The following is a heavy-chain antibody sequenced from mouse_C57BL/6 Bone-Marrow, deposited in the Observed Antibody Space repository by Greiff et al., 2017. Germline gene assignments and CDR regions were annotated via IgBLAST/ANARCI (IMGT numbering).Heavy chain of an antibody. J-gene: IGHJ2*01. V-gene: IGHV1-59*01. CDR3: ARCPGTAY. CDR1: GYTFTSYW. Sequence: QVQLQQPGAELVRPGTSVKLSCKASGYTFTSYWMHWVKQRPGHGLEWIGVIDPSDSSTNYNQKFQGKATLTVDTSSSTAYMQLSSLTSEDSAVYDCARCPGTAYWGQGTTLTVSS. D-gene: IGHD3-3*01. CDR2: IDPSDSST.